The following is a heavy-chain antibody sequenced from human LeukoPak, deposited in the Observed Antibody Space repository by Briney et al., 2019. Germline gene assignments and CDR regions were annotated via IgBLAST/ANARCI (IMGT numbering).Heavy chain of an antibody. CDR2: ISAYNGNT. Sequence: ASVKVSCKASGYTFTSYGISWVRQAPGQGLEWMGWISAYNGNTNYAQKLQGRVTMTTDTSTSTAYMELRSLRSDDTAVYYCARGIVGATKTHYFDYGGQGTLVTVSS. J-gene: IGHJ4*02. CDR3: ARGIVGATKTHYFDY. CDR1: GYTFTSYG. D-gene: IGHD1-26*01. V-gene: IGHV1-18*01.